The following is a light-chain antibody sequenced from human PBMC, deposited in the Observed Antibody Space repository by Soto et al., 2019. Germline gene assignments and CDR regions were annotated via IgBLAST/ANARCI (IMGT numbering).Light chain of an antibody. Sequence: QSALTQPASVSGSPGQSITISCTGTGTDVGSHKLVSWYQQHPGKAPKLMVYEGTKRPSGVSDRFSGSKSYNTASLTISGLQAEDEGDSFCCSSSRSSPFYVFGTGTKVTV. CDR1: GTDVGSHKL. J-gene: IGLJ1*01. CDR2: EGT. V-gene: IGLV2-23*01. CDR3: CSSSRSSPFYV.